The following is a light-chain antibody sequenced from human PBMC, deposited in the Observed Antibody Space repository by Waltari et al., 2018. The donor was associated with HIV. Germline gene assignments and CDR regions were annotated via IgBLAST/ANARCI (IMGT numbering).Light chain of an antibody. Sequence: QSVLTQPPSASGTPGQRVTISCSGSSSNIGDNTVNWYQQLPGTAPKLLIDTNTQRPSGVPDRFSGSKSGTSAALAISGLHSEDEADYYCATWDDSLNGHVVFGGGTKLTVL. CDR3: ATWDDSLNGHVV. V-gene: IGLV1-44*01. J-gene: IGLJ2*01. CDR2: TNT. CDR1: SSNIGDNT.